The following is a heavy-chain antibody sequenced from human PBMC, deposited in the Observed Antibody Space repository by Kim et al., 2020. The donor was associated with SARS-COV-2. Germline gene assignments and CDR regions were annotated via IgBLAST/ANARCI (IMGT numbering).Heavy chain of an antibody. J-gene: IGHJ3*02. D-gene: IGHD1-1*01. Sequence: GGSLRLSCAASGFTFSSYAMHWVRQAPGKGLEWVAVISYDGSNKYYADSVKGRFTISRDNSKNTLYLQMNSLRAEDTAVYYCARDLLEPDTYAFDIWGQGTMVTVSS. CDR2: ISYDGSNK. V-gene: IGHV3-30*04. CDR1: GFTFSSYA. CDR3: ARDLLEPDTYAFDI.